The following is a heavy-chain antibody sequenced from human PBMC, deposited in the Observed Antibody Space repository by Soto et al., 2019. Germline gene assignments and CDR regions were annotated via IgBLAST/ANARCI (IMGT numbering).Heavy chain of an antibody. CDR2: IYYSGST. CDR1: GGSISSGGYY. D-gene: IGHD6-19*01. V-gene: IGHV4-31*03. J-gene: IGHJ6*02. Sequence: SETLSLTCTVSGGSISSGGYYWSWIRQHPGKGLEWIGYIYYSGSTYYNPSLKSRVTISVDTSKNQFSLKLSSVTAADTAVYYCARDLNLEDSSGWYGMDVWGQGTTVTV. CDR3: ARDLNLEDSSGWYGMDV.